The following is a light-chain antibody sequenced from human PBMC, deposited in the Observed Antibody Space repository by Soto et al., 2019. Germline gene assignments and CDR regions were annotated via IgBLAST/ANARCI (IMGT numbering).Light chain of an antibody. CDR2: EVS. CDR1: SSDVGGYTY. CDR3: SSYTSSSTVV. J-gene: IGLJ2*01. Sequence: QSALTHPVSVSGSRGQSITISCTGTSSDVGGYTYVSWYQQHPGKAPKLMIYEVSNRPSGVSNRFSGSKSGNTASLTISGVQAEDEADYYCSSYTSSSTVVFGGGTKVTVL. V-gene: IGLV2-14*01.